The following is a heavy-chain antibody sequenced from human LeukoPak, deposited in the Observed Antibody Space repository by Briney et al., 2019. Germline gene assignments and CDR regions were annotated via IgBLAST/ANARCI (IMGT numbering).Heavy chain of an antibody. V-gene: IGHV3-21*01. CDR1: GFTFSSYG. J-gene: IGHJ4*02. D-gene: IGHD3-22*01. CDR2: ISSSSTYI. Sequence: AGGSLRLSCAASGFTFSSYGMNWVRQAPGKGLEWVSSISSSSTYIYYADSLKGRFTISRDNAKNSVYLQMNSLRAEDTAVYYCARDSGPYYYDSSGYPYDFWGQGTLVTVSS. CDR3: ARDSGPYYYDSSGYPYDF.